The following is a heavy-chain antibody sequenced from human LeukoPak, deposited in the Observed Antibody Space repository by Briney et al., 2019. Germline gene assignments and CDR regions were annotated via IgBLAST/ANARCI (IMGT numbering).Heavy chain of an antibody. D-gene: IGHD6-6*01. CDR1: GGSFSDYY. CDR2: INQSGST. CDR3: AREVAARKIDY. V-gene: IGHV4-34*01. Sequence: PSETLSLTCAVYGGSFSDYYWSWLRQPPGKGLEWIGEINQSGSTNYNPSLKSRLTMSLDTSKSQFSLKLSSVTAADTAVYYCAREVAARKIDYWGQGALVVVSS. J-gene: IGHJ4*02.